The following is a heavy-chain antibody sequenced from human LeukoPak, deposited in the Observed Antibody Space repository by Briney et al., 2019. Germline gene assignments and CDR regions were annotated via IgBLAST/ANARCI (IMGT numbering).Heavy chain of an antibody. V-gene: IGHV3-64D*06. CDR3: VKDHDWGAFHI. D-gene: IGHD7-27*01. CDR2: ISSNGGST. CDR1: GFTFSTYA. J-gene: IGHJ3*02. Sequence: GGSLRLSCSASGFTFSTYAMHWVRRAPGKGLEYVSGISSNGGSTYYADSVKGRFTISRDNSKNTLYLQMSSLRVEDTAVYYCVKDHDWGAFHIWGQGTMVTVSS.